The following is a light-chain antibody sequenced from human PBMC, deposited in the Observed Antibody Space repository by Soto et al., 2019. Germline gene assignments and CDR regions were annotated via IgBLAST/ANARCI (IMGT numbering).Light chain of an antibody. J-gene: IGKJ1*01. CDR3: LQVSSFPRT. Sequence: DIQMTQSPSSVSASVGDRVTITCRASQGIASWLAWYQQKGGKAPKLLIFAASSLQSGVPSRFSGSGSGTEFTLTITSLQPEDIATYYCLQVSSFPRTFGQGTKVDIK. CDR2: AAS. CDR1: QGIASW. V-gene: IGKV1-12*01.